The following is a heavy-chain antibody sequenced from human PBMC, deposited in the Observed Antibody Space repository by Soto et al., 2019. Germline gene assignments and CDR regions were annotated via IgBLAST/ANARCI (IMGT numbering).Heavy chain of an antibody. CDR1: GFTFSNFA. CDR3: ARDRAAAGLYYFEY. Sequence: GGSLRLSCAASGFTFSNFALSWVRQTPGMGLEWVSCISNSGSATYYADSVKGRFTISRDNAKNSLYLQMNSLRAEDTARYYCARDRAAAGLYYFEYWGQGALVTVSS. J-gene: IGHJ4*02. D-gene: IGHD6-13*01. CDR2: ISNSGSAT. V-gene: IGHV3-23*01.